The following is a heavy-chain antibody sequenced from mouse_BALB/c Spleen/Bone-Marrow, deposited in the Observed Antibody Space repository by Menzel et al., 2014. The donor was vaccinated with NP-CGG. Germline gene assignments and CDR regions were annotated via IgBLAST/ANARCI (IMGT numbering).Heavy chain of an antibody. CDR1: GYSFTSYW. J-gene: IGHJ4*01. V-gene: IGHV1S126*01. Sequence: VKLVESGPQLVRPGASVKISCKASGYSFTSYWMHWVKQRPGQGLEWIGMIDPSDSETRLNQKFKDKATLTVDKSSSTAYMQLSCPTSEDSAVYYCAREAGYYYAMDYWGQGTSVTVSS. CDR3: AREAGYYYAMDY. D-gene: IGHD2-2*01. CDR2: IDPSDSET.